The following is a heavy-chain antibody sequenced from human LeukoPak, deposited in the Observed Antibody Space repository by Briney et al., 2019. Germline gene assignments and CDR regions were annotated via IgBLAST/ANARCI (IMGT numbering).Heavy chain of an antibody. Sequence: GESLKISCKGSGYSFTSYWIGWVRQMPGKGLEWMGIIYPGDSDTRYSPSFQGQATISADKSISTAYLQWSSLKASDTAMYYCARQTSDILTGYLFDYWGQGTLVTVSS. V-gene: IGHV5-51*01. CDR1: GYSFTSYW. J-gene: IGHJ4*02. CDR2: IYPGDSDT. D-gene: IGHD3-9*01. CDR3: ARQTSDILTGYLFDY.